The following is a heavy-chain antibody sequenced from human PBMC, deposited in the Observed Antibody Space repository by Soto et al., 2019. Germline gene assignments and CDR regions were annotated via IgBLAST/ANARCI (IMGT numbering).Heavy chain of an antibody. CDR3: ARQSMVRGVIWFDP. V-gene: IGHV4-31*03. D-gene: IGHD3-10*01. Sequence: SETLSLTCTVSGGSISSGGYYWSWIRQHPGKGLEWIGYIYYSGSTYYNPSLKSRVTISVDTSKNQFSLKLSSVTAADTAVYYCARQSMVRGVIWFDPWGQGTLVTVSS. CDR1: GGSISSGGYY. J-gene: IGHJ5*02. CDR2: IYYSGST.